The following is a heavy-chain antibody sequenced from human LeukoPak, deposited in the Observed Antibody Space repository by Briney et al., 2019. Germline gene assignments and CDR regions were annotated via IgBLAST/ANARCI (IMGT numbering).Heavy chain of an antibody. D-gene: IGHD3-22*01. J-gene: IGHJ5*02. V-gene: IGHV1-69*13. Sequence: ASVKVSCKASGGTFSSYAISWVRQAPGQGLEWMGGIIPIFGTANYAQKFQGRVTITADESTSTAYMELSSLRSEDTAVYYCARGETYYYDSSGYPSWGQGTLVTVSS. CDR1: GGTFSSYA. CDR3: ARGETYYYDSSGYPS. CDR2: IIPIFGTA.